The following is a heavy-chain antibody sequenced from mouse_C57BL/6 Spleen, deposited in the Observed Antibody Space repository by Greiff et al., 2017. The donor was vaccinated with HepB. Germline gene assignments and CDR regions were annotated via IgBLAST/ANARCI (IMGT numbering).Heavy chain of an antibody. J-gene: IGHJ1*03. CDR1: GFTFSDYG. Sequence: EVQVVESGGGLVKPGGSLKLSCAASGFTFSDYGMHWVRQAPEKGLEWVAYISSGSSTIYYADTVKGRFTISRDNAKNTLFLQMTSLRSEDTAMYYCAKPDGSSPWYFDVWGTGTTVTVSS. D-gene: IGHD1-1*01. CDR2: ISSGSSTI. V-gene: IGHV5-17*01. CDR3: AKPDGSSPWYFDV.